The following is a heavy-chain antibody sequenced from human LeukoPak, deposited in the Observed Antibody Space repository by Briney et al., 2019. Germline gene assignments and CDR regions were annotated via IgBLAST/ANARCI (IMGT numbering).Heavy chain of an antibody. V-gene: IGHV4-34*01. CDR3: ASGRGIIGAVHFYY. CDR2: INHSGST. J-gene: IGHJ4*02. D-gene: IGHD3-3*01. Sequence: SETLSLTCAVYGGSFSGYYWSWIRQPPGKGLEWIGEINHSGSTNYNPSLKSRVTISVDTSKNQFSLKLNSVTATDTAVYYCASGRGIIGAVHFYYWGQGTLVTVYS. CDR1: GGSFSGYY.